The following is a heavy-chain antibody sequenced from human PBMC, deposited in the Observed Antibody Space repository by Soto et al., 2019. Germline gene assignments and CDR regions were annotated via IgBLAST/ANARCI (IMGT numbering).Heavy chain of an antibody. J-gene: IGHJ4*02. V-gene: IGHV3-30-3*01. CDR2: ISYDGNNQ. CDR1: GFTFSSHA. Sequence: GGSLRLSCAASGFTFSSHAIHWVRQAPGKGLDWVAVISYDGNNQYYADSVKGRFTISRDNSKNTLHLQMNSLRPEDTAVYYCARGEVTAGGMIDSWGQGTLVTVSS. CDR3: ARGEVTAGGMIDS. D-gene: IGHD1-26*01.